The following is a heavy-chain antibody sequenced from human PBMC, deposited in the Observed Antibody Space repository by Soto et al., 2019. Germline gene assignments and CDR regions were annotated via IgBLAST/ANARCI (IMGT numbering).Heavy chain of an antibody. J-gene: IGHJ6*02. Sequence: PWWSLRLSCSPSVFTFSSYVMSWFRQAPGKGLEWVSAISASGGSTFYADSVKGRFTISRDNSKNTLYLQINSLRAEDTAVYYCATCVTIFGGNYYYYYGMDVWGQGTTVTVSS. V-gene: IGHV3-23*01. CDR3: ATCVTIFGGNYYYYYGMDV. CDR1: VFTFSSYV. CDR2: ISASGGST. D-gene: IGHD3-3*01.